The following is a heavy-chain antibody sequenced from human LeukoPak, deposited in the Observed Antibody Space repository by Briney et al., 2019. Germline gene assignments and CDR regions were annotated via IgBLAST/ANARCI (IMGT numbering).Heavy chain of an antibody. CDR3: ARVTLYFDFSTGNHYYFDS. CDR2: IYYSGTT. CDR1: GGSISYYY. D-gene: IGHD3-3*01. V-gene: IGHV4-59*08. Sequence: SETLSLTCTVSGGSISYYYWNWIRQTPGKGLEWIGYIYYSGTTTYNPSLKSRVTISIDTSKNQFSLQLTSVTAADTAVYYCARVTLYFDFSTGNHYYFDSWGQGTLVIVSS. J-gene: IGHJ4*02.